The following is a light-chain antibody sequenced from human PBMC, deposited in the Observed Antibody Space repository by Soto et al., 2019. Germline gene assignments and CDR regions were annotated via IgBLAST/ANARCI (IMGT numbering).Light chain of an antibody. V-gene: IGKV1-16*01. CDR1: QGITNY. J-gene: IGKJ1*01. CDR2: ATS. CDR3: QQYYSYWT. Sequence: DIQMTQSPSSLSASVGDRVTITCQASQGITNYLNWYQQKPGKAPKLLIYATSSLQSGVPSRFSGSGSGTDFTLTISCLQSEDFATYYCQQYYSYWTFGQGTKVDIK.